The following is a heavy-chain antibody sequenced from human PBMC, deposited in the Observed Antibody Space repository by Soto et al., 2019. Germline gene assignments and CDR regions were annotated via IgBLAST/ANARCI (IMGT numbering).Heavy chain of an antibody. V-gene: IGHV3-21*01. J-gene: IGHJ5*02. CDR2: ISSSSSYI. CDR1: GFTFSSYS. D-gene: IGHD2-8*01. CDR3: ARSRNDIVLMVYAEGAPFDP. Sequence: PGGSLRLSCAASGFTFSSYSMNWVRQAPGKGLEWVSSISSSSSYIYYADSVKGRFTISRDNAKNSLYLQMNSLRAEDTAVYYCARSRNDIVLMVYAEGAPFDPWGQGTLVTVSS.